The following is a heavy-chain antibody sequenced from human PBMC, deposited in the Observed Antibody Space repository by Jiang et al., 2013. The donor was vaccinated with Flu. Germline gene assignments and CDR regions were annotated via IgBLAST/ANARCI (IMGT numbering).Heavy chain of an antibody. V-gene: IGHV3-21*01. Sequence: VQLVESGGGLVKPGGSLSLSCAASGFIFSTYSMNWVRQAPGKGLEWVSSISSSGTYTYYADSVKGRFTISRDNAKNSLYLQMNSLRAEDTAVYYCAKFRGEYNDGFGEIDYWGQGTLVTVSA. CDR2: ISSSGTYT. D-gene: IGHD5-18*01. CDR3: AKFRGEYNDGFGEIDY. CDR1: GFIFSTYS. J-gene: IGHJ4*02.